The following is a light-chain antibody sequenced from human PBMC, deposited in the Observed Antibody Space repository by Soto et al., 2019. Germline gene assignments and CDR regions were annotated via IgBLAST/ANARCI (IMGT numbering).Light chain of an antibody. Sequence: QSVLTQPPSVSEAPRQRVTMSCSGSSSNIGNNAVNWYQQLPGKAPKLLIYYDDLLPSGVSDRFSGSKSGTSASLAISGLQSEDEADYYCATWDDSLNGVLFGGGTQLTVL. CDR2: YDD. CDR3: ATWDDSLNGVL. V-gene: IGLV1-36*01. J-gene: IGLJ2*01. CDR1: SSNIGNNA.